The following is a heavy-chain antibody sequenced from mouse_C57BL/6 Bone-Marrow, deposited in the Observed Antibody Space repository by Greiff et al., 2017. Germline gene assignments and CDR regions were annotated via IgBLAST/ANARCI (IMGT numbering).Heavy chain of an antibody. V-gene: IGHV1-5*01. Sequence: EVQLQQSGTVLARPGASVKMSCKTSGYTFTSYWMHWVKQRPGQGLEWIGAIYPGNSDTSYNQKFKGKAKLTAVPSASTAYMELSSMTNEDSAVYYCTSLYYGSSNYFDYWGQGTTLTVSS. J-gene: IGHJ2*01. CDR2: IYPGNSDT. D-gene: IGHD1-1*01. CDR3: TSLYYGSSNYFDY. CDR1: GYTFTSYW.